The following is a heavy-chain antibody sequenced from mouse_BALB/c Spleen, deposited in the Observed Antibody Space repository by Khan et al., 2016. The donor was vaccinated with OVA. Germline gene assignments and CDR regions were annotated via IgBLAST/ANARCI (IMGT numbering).Heavy chain of an antibody. D-gene: IGHD2-14*01. CDR2: INPSNGYT. V-gene: IGHV1-4*01. J-gene: IGHJ3*01. CDR1: GYTFTSYT. Sequence: VQLQQSGAELVRPGASVKMSCKASGYTFTSYTIHWIKERPGQGLEWIGFINPSNGYTKYNQKFKDKATLTADKSSTTVYMQLSSMTSDDSACYNCVIDWSYQRNDGWFAYWGQGTLVTVSA. CDR3: VIDWSYQRNDGWFAY.